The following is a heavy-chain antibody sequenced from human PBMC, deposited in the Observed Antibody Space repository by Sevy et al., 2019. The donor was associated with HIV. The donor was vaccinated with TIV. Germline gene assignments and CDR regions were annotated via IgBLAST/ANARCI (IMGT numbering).Heavy chain of an antibody. J-gene: IGHJ4*02. D-gene: IGHD6-13*01. CDR3: ARDPTYSSSWKYYFDY. V-gene: IGHV4-30-4*01. Sequence: SETLSLTCTVSGGSISSGDYYWSWIRQPPGKGLEWIGYISYSETTYYNPSLKSRVTISVDTSKNQFSLKLSSVTAADTDVYYCARDPTYSSSWKYYFDYWGQGTLVTVSS. CDR2: ISYSETT. CDR1: GGSISSGDYY.